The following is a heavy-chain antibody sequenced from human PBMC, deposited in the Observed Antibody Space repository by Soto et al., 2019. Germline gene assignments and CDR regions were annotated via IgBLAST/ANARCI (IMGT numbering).Heavy chain of an antibody. Sequence: QVQLVESGGGVVQPGTYLRLSCVGSGFTFRSYVMPWVRQAPGKGLEWVALTSYDGSNNYYGDSVKGRFTISRDNSRNTVELQMDSLRLEDTALYYCARWGTTGGLDVWGQGTLVSVSS. CDR1: GFTFRSYV. V-gene: IGHV3-33*05. CDR2: TSYDGSNN. CDR3: ARWGTTGGLDV. D-gene: IGHD3-16*01. J-gene: IGHJ4*02.